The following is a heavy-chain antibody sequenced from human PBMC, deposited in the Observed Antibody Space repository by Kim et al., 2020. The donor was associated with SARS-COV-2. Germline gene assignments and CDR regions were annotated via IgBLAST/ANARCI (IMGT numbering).Heavy chain of an antibody. V-gene: IGHV4-59*08. CDR3: ARHRYSGSFSPYYFDY. D-gene: IGHD1-26*01. Sequence: SLKSRVTISVDTSKNQFSLKLSFVTAADTAVYYCARHRYSGSFSPYYFDYWGQGTLVTVSS. J-gene: IGHJ4*02.